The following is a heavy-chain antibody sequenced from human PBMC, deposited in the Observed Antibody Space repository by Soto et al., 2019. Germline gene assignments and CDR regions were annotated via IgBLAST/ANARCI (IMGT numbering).Heavy chain of an antibody. CDR1: GGSISSNNW. V-gene: IGHV4-4*02. CDR2: IYHSGST. D-gene: IGHD4-17*01. J-gene: IGHJ4*02. CDR3: ARSTVTEDY. Sequence: QVQLQESGPGLVKPSGTLSLTCAVSGGSISSNNWWSWVRQPPGKGLEWIGEIYHSGSTNYNPSLMSRVTLSVGKSKNRFSLKLSSVTAADTAVYYCARSTVTEDYWGQGTLVTVSS.